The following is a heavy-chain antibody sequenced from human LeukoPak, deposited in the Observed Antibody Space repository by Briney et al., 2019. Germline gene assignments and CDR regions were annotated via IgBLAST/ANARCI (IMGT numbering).Heavy chain of an antibody. CDR1: GFTFSRSWM. CDR3: ARAGYYDSSGYYQGWFDP. CDR2: IYHSGST. J-gene: IGHJ5*02. V-gene: IGHV4-38-2*01. Sequence: PGGSLRLSCAASGFTFSRSWMTWVRQAPGKGLEWIGSIYHSGSTYYNPSLKSRVTISVDTSKNQFSLKLSSVTAADTAVYYCARAGYYDSSGYYQGWFDPWGQGTLVTVSS. D-gene: IGHD3-22*01.